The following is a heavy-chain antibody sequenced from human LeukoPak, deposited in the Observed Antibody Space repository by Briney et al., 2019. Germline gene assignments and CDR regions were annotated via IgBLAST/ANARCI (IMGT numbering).Heavy chain of an antibody. D-gene: IGHD4-23*01. Sequence: ASVKVSCKASGYTFTSYDINWVRQATGQGLEWMGWMNPNSGNTGYAQKFQGRVTMTRNTSISTAYMELSSLRSEDTAVYYCARCILTPPDDYGGNWFDLWGRGTLVTVSS. CDR2: MNPNSGNT. CDR1: GYTFTSYD. J-gene: IGHJ5*02. V-gene: IGHV1-8*02. CDR3: ARCILTPPDDYGGNWFDL.